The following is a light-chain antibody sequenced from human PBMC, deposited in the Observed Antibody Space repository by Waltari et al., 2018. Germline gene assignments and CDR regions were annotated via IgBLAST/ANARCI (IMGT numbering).Light chain of an antibody. V-gene: IGKV1-5*03. J-gene: IGKJ1*01. CDR1: QSITNW. CDR2: RAS. Sequence: DIQMTQSPSTMYAYVGDRVTITCRASQSITNWLAWYQQKPGKAPKLLIYRASNLESGVPSRFSGSGSGTEFTLTISSLQPDDFATYYCQQYDNYWTFGQGTKVEIK. CDR3: QQYDNYWT.